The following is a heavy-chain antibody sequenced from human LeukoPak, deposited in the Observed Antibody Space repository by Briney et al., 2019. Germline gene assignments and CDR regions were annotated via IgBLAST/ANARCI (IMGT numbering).Heavy chain of an antibody. D-gene: IGHD3-22*01. Sequence: ASETLSLTCSVSGGSITSSSYYWAWIRQPPEKGLEWIGSIYYTGGTYYSPSLKSRVTISVDTSKNQFSLKLSSVTAADTAVYYCARLGRITMIVVDWGQGTLVTVSS. CDR1: GGSITSSSYY. CDR3: ARLGRITMIVVD. J-gene: IGHJ4*02. V-gene: IGHV4-39*07. CDR2: IYYTGGT.